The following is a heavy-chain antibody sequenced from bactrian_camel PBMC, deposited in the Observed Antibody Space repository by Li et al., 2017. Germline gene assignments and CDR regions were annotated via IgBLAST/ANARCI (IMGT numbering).Heavy chain of an antibody. D-gene: IGHD4*01. J-gene: IGHJ6*01. CDR2: IRVIDGYA. V-gene: IGHV3S59*01. Sequence: DVQLVESGGGSAQAGGSLRLSCEASRQSYCMAWFRQVPGKEREVIATIRVIDGYAIYVDSVRGRFTISRDNAGNTLYLQMDSLQPEDTGMYYCAARLACYEDDYRRSDTFGYWGQGTQVTVS. CDR3: AARLACYEDDYRRSDTFGY. CDR1: RQSYC.